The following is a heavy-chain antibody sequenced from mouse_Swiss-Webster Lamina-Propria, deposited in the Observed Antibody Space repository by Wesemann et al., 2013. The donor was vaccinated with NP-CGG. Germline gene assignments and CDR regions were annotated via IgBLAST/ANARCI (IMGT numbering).Heavy chain of an antibody. V-gene: IGHV1-81*01. J-gene: IGHJ1*01. Sequence: QRTGQGLEWIGEIYPGSGNTYYNEKFKGKATLTADKSSNTAYMQLSSLTSEDSAVYFCAHYDGSRYFDVWGAGDHGVTVSS. CDR2: IYPGSGNT. D-gene: IGHD2-3*01. CDR3: AHYDGSRYFDV.